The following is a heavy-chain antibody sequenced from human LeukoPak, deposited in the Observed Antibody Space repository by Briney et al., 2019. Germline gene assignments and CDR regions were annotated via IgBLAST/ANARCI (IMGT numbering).Heavy chain of an antibody. D-gene: IGHD4-23*01. Sequence: SVKVSCKASGYTFTGYYMRWVRQAPGQGLEWMGRIIPILGIANYAQKFQGRVTITADKSTSTAYMELSSLRSEDTAVYYCARDSNDYGGNSDRWFDPWGQGTLVTVSS. CDR3: ARDSNDYGGNSDRWFDP. J-gene: IGHJ5*02. CDR1: GYTFTGYY. CDR2: IIPILGIA. V-gene: IGHV1-69*04.